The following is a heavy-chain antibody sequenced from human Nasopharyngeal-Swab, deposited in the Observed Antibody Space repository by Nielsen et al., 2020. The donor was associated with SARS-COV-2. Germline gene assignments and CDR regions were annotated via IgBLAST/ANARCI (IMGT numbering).Heavy chain of an antibody. CDR1: GFTFSRDW. V-gene: IGHV3-74*01. CDR2: ISPDGRGT. CDR3: ARGTSDWRGIDY. Sequence: GGSLRLSCAASGFTFSRDWMHWVRQPPGKGLVGVSRISPDGRGTSFADSVKGRFTISRGNAKNTLYLQMNSLRVEDTAVYFCARGTSDWRGIDYWGQGTLVTVSS. J-gene: IGHJ4*02. D-gene: IGHD6-19*01.